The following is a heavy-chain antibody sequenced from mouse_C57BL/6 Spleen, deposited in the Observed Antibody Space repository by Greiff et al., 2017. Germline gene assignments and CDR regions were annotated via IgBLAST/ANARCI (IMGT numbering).Heavy chain of an antibody. V-gene: IGHV1-54*01. Sequence: QVHVKQSGAELVRPGTSVKVSCKASGYAFTNYLLEWVKQRPGQGLEWIGVINPGSGGTNYNEKFKGKATLTADKSSSTAYMQLSSLTSEDSAVYFCARWDTTVVAPFDYWGKGTTLTVSS. D-gene: IGHD1-1*01. CDR2: INPGSGGT. CDR3: ARWDTTVVAPFDY. CDR1: GYAFTNYL. J-gene: IGHJ2*01.